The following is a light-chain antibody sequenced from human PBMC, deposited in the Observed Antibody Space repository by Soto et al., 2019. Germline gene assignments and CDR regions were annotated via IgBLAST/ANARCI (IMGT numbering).Light chain of an antibody. V-gene: IGKV2-30*01. Sequence: DVVMTQSPLSLPVTLGQSASISCKSSQSLGYSDGNTYVNWFQQRPGQPPRCLIYKVSERDSGVPDRFSGSGSGTDFTLTISRVEAEDVGVYFCMQGSYWPFTFGHGTKVDF. CDR3: MQGSYWPFT. CDR1: QSLGYSDGNTY. J-gene: IGKJ3*01. CDR2: KVS.